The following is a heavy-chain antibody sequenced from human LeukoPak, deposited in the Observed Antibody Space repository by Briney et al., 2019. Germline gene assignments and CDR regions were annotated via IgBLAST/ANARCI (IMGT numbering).Heavy chain of an antibody. D-gene: IGHD4-11*01. J-gene: IGHJ3*02. V-gene: IGHV1-2*02. CDR2: INPNSGGT. CDR3: ARDLKVTGAFDI. CDR1: GGTFSSYA. Sequence: ASVKVSCKASGGTFSSYAISWVRQAPGQGLEWMGWINPNSGGTNYAQKFQGRVTMTRDTSISTAYMELSRLRSDDTAVYYCARDLKVTGAFDIWGQGTMVTVSS.